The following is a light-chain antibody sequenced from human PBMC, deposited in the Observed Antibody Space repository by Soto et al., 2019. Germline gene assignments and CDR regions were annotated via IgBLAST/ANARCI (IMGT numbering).Light chain of an antibody. CDR1: SSDVGSYKL. CDR3: CSYAGGRTHVV. V-gene: IGLV2-23*02. CDR2: EVT. J-gene: IGLJ2*01. Sequence: QSALTQPASVSGSPGQSITISCTGTSSDVGSYKLVSWYQQQHPGKAPKLIIYEVTKRPSGVSNRSSGSKSGNTASLTISGLQAEDEADYYCCSYAGGRTHVVFGGGTKLTVL.